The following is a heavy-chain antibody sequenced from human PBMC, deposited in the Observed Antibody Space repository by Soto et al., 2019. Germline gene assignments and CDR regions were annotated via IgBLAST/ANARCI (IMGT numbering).Heavy chain of an antibody. J-gene: IGHJ6*02. CDR3: ARVRYCISTSCPYYYYYGMDV. CDR1: GGSFSTYG. CDR2: MNPNSGNT. D-gene: IGHD2-2*01. Sequence: GASVKVSCKASGGSFSTYGINWVRLATGQGLEWMGWMNPNSGNTGYAQKFQGRVTMTRNTSISTAYMELSSLRSEDTAVYYCARVRYCISTSCPYYYYYGMDVWGQGTTVTVSS. V-gene: IGHV1-8*02.